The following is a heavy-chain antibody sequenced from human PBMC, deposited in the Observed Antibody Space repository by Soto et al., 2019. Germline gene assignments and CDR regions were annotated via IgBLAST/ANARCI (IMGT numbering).Heavy chain of an antibody. CDR3: ARDLGYCISTSCYRAGVGTDYYGMDV. D-gene: IGHD2-2*01. V-gene: IGHV1-18*01. CDR1: GYTFTSYG. CDR2: ISAYNGNT. Sequence: QVQLVQSGAEVKKPGASVKVSCKASGYTFTSYGISWVRQAPGQGLEWMGWISAYNGNTNYAQKLQGRVTMTTDTSTSTAYMELRSLRSDDTAVYYCARDLGYCISTSCYRAGVGTDYYGMDVWGQGTTVTVSS. J-gene: IGHJ6*02.